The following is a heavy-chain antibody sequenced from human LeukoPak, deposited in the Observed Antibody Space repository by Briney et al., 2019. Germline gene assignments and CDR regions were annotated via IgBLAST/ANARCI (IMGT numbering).Heavy chain of an antibody. V-gene: IGHV1-18*01. Sequence: ASVKVSCKASGDTFTSYGISWVRQAPGQGLEWMGWTSAYNGNTNYAHKLQGRVTMTTDTSTSTAYMELRSLRSDDTAVYYCARHRGYCSSPSCSLRRYYYYYGMDVWGQGTTVTVSS. CDR3: ARHRGYCSSPSCSLRRYYYYYGMDV. CDR1: GDTFTSYG. CDR2: TSAYNGNT. D-gene: IGHD2-2*01. J-gene: IGHJ6*02.